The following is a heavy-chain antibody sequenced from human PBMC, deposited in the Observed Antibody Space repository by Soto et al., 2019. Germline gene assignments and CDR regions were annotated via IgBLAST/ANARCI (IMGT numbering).Heavy chain of an antibody. CDR2: IIPIFGTA. J-gene: IGHJ4*02. D-gene: IGHD1-26*01. CDR3: ARDGGRHSGGIDY. CDR1: GGTFSSYS. V-gene: IGHV1-69*01. Sequence: QVQLVQSGAEVKKPGSSVKVSCNASGGTFSSYSINWVRQAPGQGLEWMGEIIPIFGTANYAQKFQGRVTITADESTSTAYMELSSLRSEDTAVYYCARDGGRHSGGIDYWGPGTLVTVSS.